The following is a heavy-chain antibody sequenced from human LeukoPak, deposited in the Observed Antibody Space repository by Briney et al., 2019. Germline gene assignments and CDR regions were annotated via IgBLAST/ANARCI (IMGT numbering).Heavy chain of an antibody. CDR2: IIPILGIA. J-gene: IGHJ4*02. Sequence: SVKVSCKASGGTFSSYAISWVRQAPGQGLEWMGRIIPILGIANYAQKFQGRVTITADKSTSTAYMELSSLRSEDTAAYYCARDEGNYGSGSYYPDWGQGTLVTVSS. D-gene: IGHD3-10*01. CDR3: ARDEGNYGSGSYYPD. CDR1: GGTFSSYA. V-gene: IGHV1-69*04.